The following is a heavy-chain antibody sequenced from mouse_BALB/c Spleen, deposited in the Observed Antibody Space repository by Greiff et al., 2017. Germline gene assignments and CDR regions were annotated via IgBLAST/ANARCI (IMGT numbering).Heavy chain of an antibody. CDR2: IYPGSGST. J-gene: IGHJ4*01. V-gene: IGHV1S22*01. CDR1: GYTFTSYW. CDR3: TRQLGLIPSYAMDY. D-gene: IGHD3-1*01. Sequence: LQQPGSELVRPGASVKLSCKASGYTFTSYWMHWVKQRPGQGLEWIGNIYPGSGSTNYDEKFKSKATLTVDTSSSTAYMQLSSLTSEDSAVYYCTRQLGLIPSYAMDYWGQGTSVTVSS.